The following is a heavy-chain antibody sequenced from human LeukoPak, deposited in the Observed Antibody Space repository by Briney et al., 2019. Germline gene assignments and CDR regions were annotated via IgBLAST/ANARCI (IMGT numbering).Heavy chain of an antibody. V-gene: IGHV1-8*01. J-gene: IGHJ6*02. CDR2: MNPNSGNT. Sequence: ASVKVSCKASGYTFTSYDINWVRQATGQGLEWMGWMNPNSGNTGYAQKFQGRVTMTRNTSISTAYMELSSLRSEDTAVYYCATAMAYGSGSYSDYYYYYGMDVWGQGTTVTVSS. CDR1: GYTFTSYD. D-gene: IGHD3-10*01. CDR3: ATAMAYGSGSYSDYYYYYGMDV.